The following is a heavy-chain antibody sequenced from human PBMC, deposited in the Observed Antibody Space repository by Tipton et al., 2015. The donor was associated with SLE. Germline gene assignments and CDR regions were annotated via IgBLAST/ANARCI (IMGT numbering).Heavy chain of an antibody. CDR3: ARTSSTTVGIGYCSGASCSPFGY. J-gene: IGHJ4*02. CDR2: ISYDGSNE. CDR1: GFTFSRYD. Sequence: SLRLSCAASGFTFSRYDMHWVRQAPGKGLEWVAVISYDGSNEYSAESVKGRFSISRDNSMNTLYLQMNSLRAEDTAVYYCARTSSTTVGIGYCSGASCSPFGYWGQGTLVTVSS. D-gene: IGHD2-15*01. V-gene: IGHV3-30*04.